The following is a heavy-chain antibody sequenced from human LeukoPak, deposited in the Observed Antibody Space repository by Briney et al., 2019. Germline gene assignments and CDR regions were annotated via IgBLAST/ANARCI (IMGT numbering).Heavy chain of an antibody. Sequence: GASVKVSCKASGFTFTSSAMQWVRQARGQRLEWIGWIVVGSGNTNYAQKFQERVTITRDMSTSTAYMELSSLRSEDTAVYYCAAELGVRGSGSFASNYYYYYMDVWGKGTTVTISS. V-gene: IGHV1-58*02. CDR3: AAELGVRGSGSFASNYYYYYMDV. J-gene: IGHJ6*03. CDR2: IVVGSGNT. CDR1: GFTFTSSA. D-gene: IGHD3-10*01.